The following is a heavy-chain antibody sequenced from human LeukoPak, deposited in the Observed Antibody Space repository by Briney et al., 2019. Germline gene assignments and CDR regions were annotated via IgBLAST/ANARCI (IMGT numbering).Heavy chain of an antibody. V-gene: IGHV3-11*01. Sequence: GGSLRLSCAASGFTFSDYYVSWIRQAPGKGLEWVSYISSSGSTIYYADSVKGRFTISRDNAKNSLYLQMNSLRAEDTAVYYCAKDQYCSSTSCYGPDYWGQGTLVTVSS. D-gene: IGHD2-2*01. CDR2: ISSSGSTI. J-gene: IGHJ4*02. CDR1: GFTFSDYY. CDR3: AKDQYCSSTSCYGPDY.